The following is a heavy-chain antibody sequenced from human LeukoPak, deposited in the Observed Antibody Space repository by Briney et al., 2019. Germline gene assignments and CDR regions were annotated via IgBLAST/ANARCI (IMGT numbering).Heavy chain of an antibody. D-gene: IGHD5-18*01. CDR3: AKDRSRYSYGLAPYYFDY. J-gene: IGHJ4*02. CDR2: ISGSGGST. V-gene: IGHV3-23*01. CDR1: GFTFSNAW. Sequence: GGSLRLSCAASGFTFSNAWMSWVRQAPGKGLEWVSAISGSGGSTYYADSVKGRFTISRDNSKNTLYLQMNSLRAEDTAVYYCAKDRSRYSYGLAPYYFDYWGQGTLVTVSS.